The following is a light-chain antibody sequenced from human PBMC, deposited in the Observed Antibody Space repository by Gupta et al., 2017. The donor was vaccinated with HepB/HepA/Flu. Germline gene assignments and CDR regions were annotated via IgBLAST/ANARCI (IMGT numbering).Light chain of an antibody. CDR2: AAS. CDR1: QGIRNE. Sequence: DIQMNQSPSSLSASVGDRVTITCRASQGIRNELGWYQQKPGKAPKRLIYAASSLQSGVPSRFSGSGSGTEFTLTISSRQPEDLATYYCLQHNSYPWTFGQGTKVEIK. J-gene: IGKJ1*01. CDR3: LQHNSYPWT. V-gene: IGKV1-17*01.